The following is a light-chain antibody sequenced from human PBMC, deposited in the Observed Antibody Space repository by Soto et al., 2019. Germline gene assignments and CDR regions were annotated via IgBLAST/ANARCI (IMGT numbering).Light chain of an antibody. J-gene: IGLJ1*01. CDR1: SANIGAAYN. Sequence: QSVLTQPPSVSGAPGQRGTISCTGSSANIGAAYNVDWYQQLPGTAPKLLIYGNNNRPSGVPARFSGSKSGTSASLAIAGLQAEDEGDYYCKSYDSSLSGYVVGTGTKVT. CDR3: KSYDSSLSGYV. CDR2: GNN. V-gene: IGLV1-40*01.